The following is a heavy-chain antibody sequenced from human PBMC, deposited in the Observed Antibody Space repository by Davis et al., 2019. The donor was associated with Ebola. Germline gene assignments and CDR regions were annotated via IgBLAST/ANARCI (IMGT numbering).Heavy chain of an antibody. CDR2: ISAYTGTT. J-gene: IGHJ4*02. Sequence: AASVKVSCKASGYTFTSYGISWVRQAPGQGLEWMGWISAYTGTTNYAQKLQGRVTMTTDTSTSTAYMELRSLRSDDTAVYYCARDLGNWIPGYWGQGTLVTVSS. CDR3: ARDLGNWIPGY. V-gene: IGHV1-18*01. CDR1: GYTFTSYG. D-gene: IGHD1-20*01.